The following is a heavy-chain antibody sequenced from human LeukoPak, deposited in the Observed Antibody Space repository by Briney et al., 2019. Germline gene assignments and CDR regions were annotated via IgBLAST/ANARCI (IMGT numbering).Heavy chain of an antibody. CDR1: GFTVSSNY. CDR2: IYSGGST. CDR3: ASSGWELLIAFDI. Sequence: PGGSLRLSCAASGFTVSSNYMSWARQAPGKGLEWVSVIYSGGSTYYADSVKGRFTISRDNSKNTLYLQMNSLRAEDTAVYYCASSGWELLIAFDIWGQGTMVTVSS. D-gene: IGHD1-26*01. V-gene: IGHV3-53*01. J-gene: IGHJ3*02.